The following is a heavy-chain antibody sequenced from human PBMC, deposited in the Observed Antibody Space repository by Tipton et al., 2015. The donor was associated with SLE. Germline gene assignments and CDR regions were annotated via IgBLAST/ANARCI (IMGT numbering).Heavy chain of an antibody. CDR1: GFSVSDNY. J-gene: IGHJ4*02. CDR3: ARGYANYFES. Sequence: SLRLSCAGSGFSVSDNYMSWVRQAPGEGLEWVSVFYSGGRRDYADSVKARFTISRDHSVNTLFLQMNSLRVADTAVYFCARGYANYFESWGQGSLVTASS. V-gene: IGHV3-66*01. D-gene: IGHD5-12*01. CDR2: FYSGGRR.